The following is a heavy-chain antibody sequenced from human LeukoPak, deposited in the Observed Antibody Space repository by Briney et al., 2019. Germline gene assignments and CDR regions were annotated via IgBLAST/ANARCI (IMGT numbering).Heavy chain of an antibody. J-gene: IGHJ6*02. CDR2: IYYTGGT. V-gene: IGHV4-59*01. Sequence: PPETLSLTCTVSAGSISIYYWSWIRRPPGKGLEWIGSIYYTGGTNYNPSLESRVTMSVDTSKNQFSLKLSSLTAADTAVYFCARGPHYYSYYGLDVWGQGTTVTVSS. CDR3: ARGPHYYSYYGLDV. CDR1: AGSISIYY.